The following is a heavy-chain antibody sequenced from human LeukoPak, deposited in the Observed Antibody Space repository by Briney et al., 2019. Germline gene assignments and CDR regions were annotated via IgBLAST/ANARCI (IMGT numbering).Heavy chain of an antibody. CDR1: GFTVSSNY. CDR2: IYSGGST. Sequence: PGGSLRLSCAASGFTVSSNYMSWVRRAPGRGLEWVSVIYSGGSTYYADSVKGRFTISRDNSKNKLFLQMNSLRAGDTAVYYCARGTVTMVDYWGQGTLVTVSS. CDR3: ARGTVTMVDY. J-gene: IGHJ4*02. D-gene: IGHD3-10*01. V-gene: IGHV3-66*01.